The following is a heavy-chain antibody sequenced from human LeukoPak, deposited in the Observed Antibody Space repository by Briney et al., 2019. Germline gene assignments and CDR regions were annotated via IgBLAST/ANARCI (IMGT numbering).Heavy chain of an antibody. CDR3: ARETPRVYSRLAVYYYGSGSYGY. CDR2: IYYSGST. J-gene: IGHJ4*02. V-gene: IGHV4-39*07. Sequence: PSETLSLTCTVSGGSISSSSYYWGWIRQPPGKGLEWIGSIYYSGSTYYNPSLKSRVTISVDTSKNQFSLKLSSVTAADTAVYYCARETPRVYSRLAVYYYGSGSYGYWGQGTLVTVSS. D-gene: IGHD3-10*01. CDR1: GGSISSSSYY.